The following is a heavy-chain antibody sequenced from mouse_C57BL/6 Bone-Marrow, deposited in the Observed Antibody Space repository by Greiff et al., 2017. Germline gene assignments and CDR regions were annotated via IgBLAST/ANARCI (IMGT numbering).Heavy chain of an antibody. CDR3: ARLQSFAY. CDR2: IYPRSGNT. Sequence: QVQLQQSGAELARPGASVKLSCTASGYTFTSYGISWVKQRTGQGLEWIGEIYPRSGNTYYNAKVKGKATLTADKSSSTAYMELRSLTSEDSAVYFCARLQSFAYWGQGTLVTVSA. V-gene: IGHV1-81*01. CDR1: GYTFTSYG. J-gene: IGHJ3*01.